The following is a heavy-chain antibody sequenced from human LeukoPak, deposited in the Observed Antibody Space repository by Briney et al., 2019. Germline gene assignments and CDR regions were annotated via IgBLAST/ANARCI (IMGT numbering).Heavy chain of an antibody. Sequence: ASVKVSCKASGGTFSSYAISWVRQAPGQGLEWMGGIIPIFGTANYAQKFQGRVTITADESTSTAYMELSSLRSEDTAVYYCARALYCSAGSCYSPFDYWGQGTLVTVSS. J-gene: IGHJ4*02. CDR1: GGTFSSYA. D-gene: IGHD2-15*01. V-gene: IGHV1-69*13. CDR3: ARALYCSAGSCYSPFDY. CDR2: IIPIFGTA.